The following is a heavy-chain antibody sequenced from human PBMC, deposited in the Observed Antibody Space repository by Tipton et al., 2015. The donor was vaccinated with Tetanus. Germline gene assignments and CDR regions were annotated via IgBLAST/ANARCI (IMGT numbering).Heavy chain of an antibody. D-gene: IGHD6-13*01. V-gene: IGHV4-61*08. CDR1: GASISSSGYY. CDR3: AGVTAQRTELYFDH. Sequence: LRLSCPVSGASISSSGYYWSWIRQHPGKGLEWIGYVYYTGSTNHNPSLKSRVTISMDRSKNQISLQLTSVTAADTAVYFCAGVTAQRTELYFDHWGQGTLVTVSS. CDR2: VYYTGST. J-gene: IGHJ4*02.